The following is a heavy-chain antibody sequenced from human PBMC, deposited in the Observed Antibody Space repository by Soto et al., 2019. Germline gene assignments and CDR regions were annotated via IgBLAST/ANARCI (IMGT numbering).Heavy chain of an antibody. J-gene: IGHJ5*02. V-gene: IGHV4-31*03. CDR3: ARGRGKRGLNRNWFDP. Sequence: QVQLQESGPGLVKPSQTLSLTCTVSGGSISSGGYYWSWIRQHPGKGLEWIGYIYYSGSTYYNPSLKSRVTISVDTSKNQFSLKLSSVTAADTAVYYCARGRGKRGLNRNWFDPWGQGTLVTVSS. CDR1: GGSISSGGYY. D-gene: IGHD3-16*01. CDR2: IYYSGST.